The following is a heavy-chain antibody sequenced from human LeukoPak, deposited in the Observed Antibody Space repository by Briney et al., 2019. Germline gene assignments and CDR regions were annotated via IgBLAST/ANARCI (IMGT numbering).Heavy chain of an antibody. CDR3: AKDKGGRLVRGVIIRKYYYYYYGMDV. D-gene: IGHD3-10*01. Sequence: QPGGSLRLSCVVSGFTFSSYGMSWVRQAPGKGLEWVSLISGDGGSTYYADSVKGRFTISRDNSKNSLYLQMNSLRTEDTALYYCAKDKGGRLVRGVIIRKYYYYYYGMDVWGQGTTVTVSS. CDR2: ISGDGGST. J-gene: IGHJ6*02. V-gene: IGHV3-43*02. CDR1: GFTFSSYG.